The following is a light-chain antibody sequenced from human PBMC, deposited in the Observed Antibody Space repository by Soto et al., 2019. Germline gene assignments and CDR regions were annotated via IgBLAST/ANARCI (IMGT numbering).Light chain of an antibody. J-gene: IGKJ5*01. CDR3: QQYNTWPIT. V-gene: IGKV3D-15*01. Sequence: IVMTESPTNMSVSPGERATLSCRASQSVGSNLAWYQQRPGQAPRLLIYGASTRATGTPARFSGSGSGTRFTLSISSLQSEDFVVYYCQQYNTWPITFCQGTLLAI. CDR1: QSVGSN. CDR2: GAS.